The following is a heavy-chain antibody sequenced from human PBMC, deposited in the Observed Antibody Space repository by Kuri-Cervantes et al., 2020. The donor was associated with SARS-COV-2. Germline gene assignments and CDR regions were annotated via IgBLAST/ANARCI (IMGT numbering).Heavy chain of an antibody. Sequence: QTLSLTCAVSGYSLSSSYYWGWIRQPPGKGLEWIGSIYYSGSTYYNPSLKSRVTISVDTSKNQFSLKLSSVTAADTAVYYCASAQGPYYYDSSGYYRFDYWGQGTLVTVSS. D-gene: IGHD3-22*01. V-gene: IGHV4-38-2*01. J-gene: IGHJ4*02. CDR3: ASAQGPYYYDSSGYYRFDY. CDR2: IYYSGST. CDR1: GYSLSSSYY.